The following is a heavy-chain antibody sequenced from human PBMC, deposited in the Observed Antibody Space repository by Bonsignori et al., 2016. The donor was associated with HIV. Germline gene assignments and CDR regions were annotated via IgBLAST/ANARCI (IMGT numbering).Heavy chain of an antibody. CDR3: ARVRTYYDFWSGYYTGRAIDY. CDR2: MNPNSGNT. J-gene: IGHJ4*02. V-gene: IGHV1-8*01. D-gene: IGHD3-3*01. Sequence: WVRQTPGQGLEWMGWMNPNSGNTGYAQKFQGRVTMTRNTSISTAYMELSSLRSEDTAVYYCARVRTYYDFWSGYYTGRAIDYWGQGTLVTVSS.